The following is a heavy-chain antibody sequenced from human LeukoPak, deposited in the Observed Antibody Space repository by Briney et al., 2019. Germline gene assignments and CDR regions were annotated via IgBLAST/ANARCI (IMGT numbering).Heavy chain of an antibody. V-gene: IGHV3-30*02. J-gene: IGHJ3*02. CDR3: AKDRIAALRGGDAFDI. CDR1: GFTFSSYG. CDR2: IRYDGSNK. D-gene: IGHD6-25*01. Sequence: GGSLRLSCAASGFTFSSYGMHWVRQAPGKGLEWVAFIRYDGSNKYYADSVKGRFTISRDNSKNTLYLQMNSLRAEDTAVYYCAKDRIAALRGGDAFDIWGQGTMVTVSS.